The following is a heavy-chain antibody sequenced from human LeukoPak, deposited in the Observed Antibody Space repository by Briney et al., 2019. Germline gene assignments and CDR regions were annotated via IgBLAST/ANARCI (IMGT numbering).Heavy chain of an antibody. V-gene: IGHV1-69*04. CDR3: ASERGATQYFDY. CDR1: GGTFSSYA. Sequence: SVKVSCKASGGTFSSYAISWVRQAPGQGLEWMGRIIPMLGIANYAQKFQGRVTITADKSTSTAYMELSSLRSEDTAVYYCASERGATQYFDYWGQGTLVTVSS. D-gene: IGHD3-10*01. J-gene: IGHJ4*02. CDR2: IIPMLGIA.